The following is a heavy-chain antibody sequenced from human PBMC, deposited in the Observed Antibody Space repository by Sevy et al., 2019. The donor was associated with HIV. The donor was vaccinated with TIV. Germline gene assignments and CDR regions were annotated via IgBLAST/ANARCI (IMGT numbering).Heavy chain of an antibody. D-gene: IGHD6-19*01. CDR1: GGSISSSSYY. Sequence: SETLSLTCTVSGGSISSSSYYWGWIRQPPGKGLEWIGSIYYSGSTYYNPSLKSRVTISVDTSKNQFSLKLSSVTAADTAVYYCARRVGGGWSDLYYYYYGMDVWGQGTTVTVSS. J-gene: IGHJ6*02. CDR2: IYYSGST. V-gene: IGHV4-39*01. CDR3: ARRVGGGWSDLYYYYYGMDV.